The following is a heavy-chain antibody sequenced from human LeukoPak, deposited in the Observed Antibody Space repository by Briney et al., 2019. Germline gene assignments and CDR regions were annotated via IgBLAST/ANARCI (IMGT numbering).Heavy chain of an antibody. CDR1: GYSISTGYY. J-gene: IGHJ4*02. D-gene: IGHD3-10*01. V-gene: IGHV4-38-2*02. CDR3: ATNLFGSGNYFAY. Sequence: PSETLSLTCTVSGYSISTGYYWGWIRQPSGKGLEWIAIIYHSGNTYYNPSLKSRVTISVDTSKNQFSLKLTSVTAADTAVYYCATNLFGSGNYFAYWGQGTLVTVSS. CDR2: IYHSGNT.